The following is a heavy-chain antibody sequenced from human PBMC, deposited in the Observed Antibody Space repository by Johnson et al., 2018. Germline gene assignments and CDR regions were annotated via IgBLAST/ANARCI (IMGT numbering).Heavy chain of an antibody. CDR3: VKGLDIVVVPAAGRWYYYGMDV. CDR2: ISGSGGST. D-gene: IGHD2-2*03. V-gene: IGHV3-23*04. CDR1: GFTFSSYA. Sequence: VQLVESGGGLVQPGGSLRLSCAASGFTFSSYAMSWVRQAPGKGLEWVSAISGSGGSTYYADSVKGRLTISRDNSKNTLYLQRNSLSAEDTAVYYCVKGLDIVVVPAAGRWYYYGMDVWGQGTTVTVSS. J-gene: IGHJ6*02.